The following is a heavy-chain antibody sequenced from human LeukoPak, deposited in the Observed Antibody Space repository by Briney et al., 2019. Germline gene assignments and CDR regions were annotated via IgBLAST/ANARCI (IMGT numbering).Heavy chain of an antibody. CDR1: GFTFSRYA. CDR3: AKGLYSSSYPYYFDY. J-gene: IGHJ4*02. Sequence: GGSLRLSCAASGFTFSRYAMSWVRQAPGEGLEWVSAISGSGGNTYYTDSVKGRFTISRDNSKNTLYLQMNSLRPEDTAVYYCAKGLYSSSYPYYFDYWGQGTLVTVSS. D-gene: IGHD3-22*01. V-gene: IGHV3-23*01. CDR2: ISGSGGNT.